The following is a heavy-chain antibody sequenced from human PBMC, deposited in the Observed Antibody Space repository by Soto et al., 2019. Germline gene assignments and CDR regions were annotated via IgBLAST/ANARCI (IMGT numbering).Heavy chain of an antibody. D-gene: IGHD2-21*02. Sequence: QVTLKESGPTLVKPTQTLTLTCTVSGLSLRTTGVGVGWVRQPPGKALEWLALLYWDDDKRYSPSLRSRLTIAKDSSEKQVVLTMTNMDPVDTATYYCVQSRCGGDCLEIYSSHAYNGLDVWGQGTTVTVSS. CDR1: GLSLRTTGVG. J-gene: IGHJ6*02. CDR2: LYWDDDK. V-gene: IGHV2-5*02. CDR3: VQSRCGGDCLEIYSSHAYNGLDV.